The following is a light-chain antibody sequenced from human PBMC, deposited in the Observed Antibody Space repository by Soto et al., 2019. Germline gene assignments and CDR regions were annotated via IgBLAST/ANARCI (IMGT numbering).Light chain of an antibody. CDR1: QGISNY. CDR2: SAS. Sequence: DIQMTQSPSSRSASVGDRITITCRARQGISNYLAWYQQKPGKVPKLLIYSASTLQSGVPSRFSGSGSGTDLTLTISSLQREDVATYDCQKYNSDSQALGQGTKVDIK. CDR3: QKYNSDSQA. V-gene: IGKV1-27*01. J-gene: IGKJ1*01.